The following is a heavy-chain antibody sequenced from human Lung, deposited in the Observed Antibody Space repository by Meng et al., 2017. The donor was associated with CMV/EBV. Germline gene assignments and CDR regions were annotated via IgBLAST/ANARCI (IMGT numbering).Heavy chain of an antibody. J-gene: IGHJ6*02. CDR2: INVYNGRR. CDR1: GYTFTSYG. V-gene: IGHV1-18*01. Sequence: SXXVSXXASGYTFTSYGISWVRQAPGQGLEWMGWINVYNGRRDYAQRFKDRVTMTTDTSTSTAHMDLKSLRSDDTATYYCARERGYCSMIDCYKDGMDVWXQGTXVTVSS. D-gene: IGHD2-2*01. CDR3: ARERGYCSMIDCYKDGMDV.